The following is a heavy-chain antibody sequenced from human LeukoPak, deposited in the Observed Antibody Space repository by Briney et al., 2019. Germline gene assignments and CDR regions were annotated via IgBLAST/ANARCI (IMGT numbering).Heavy chain of an antibody. CDR2: ISSSSSYI. Sequence: PGGSLRLSCAASGFTFSSYSMNWVRQAPGKGLEWDSSISSSSSYIYYADSVKGRFTISRDNAKNSLYLQMNSLRAEDTAVYYCARAGGYSYGYRGYFDYWGQGTLVTVSS. CDR1: GFTFSSYS. V-gene: IGHV3-21*01. CDR3: ARAGGYSYGYRGYFDY. D-gene: IGHD5-18*01. J-gene: IGHJ4*02.